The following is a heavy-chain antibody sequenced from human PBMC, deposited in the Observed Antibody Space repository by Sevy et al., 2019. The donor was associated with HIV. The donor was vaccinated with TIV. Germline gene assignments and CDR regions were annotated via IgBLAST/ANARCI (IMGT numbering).Heavy chain of an antibody. D-gene: IGHD5-18*01. Sequence: GGSLRLSCAASGFTFSSYWMSWVRQAPGKGLEWVANIKQDGSEKYYVDSVKGRFTISRDNAKNSLYLQMNSLRAEDTAVYYCASESSGYSYFDYYYGMDVWGQGTTVTVSS. CDR3: ASESSGYSYFDYYYGMDV. CDR2: IKQDGSEK. V-gene: IGHV3-7*03. J-gene: IGHJ6*02. CDR1: GFTFSSYW.